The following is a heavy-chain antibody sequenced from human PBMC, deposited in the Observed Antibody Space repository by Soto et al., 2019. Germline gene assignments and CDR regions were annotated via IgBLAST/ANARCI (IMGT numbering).Heavy chain of an antibody. V-gene: IGHV4-4*02. J-gene: IGHJ6*02. CDR1: SGSISSSNW. CDR2: INHSGST. Sequence: SETLSLTCAVSSGSISSSNWWSWVRQPPGKGLEWIGEINHSGSTNYNPYLKSRVTISVDKSKNQFYIKLSSMTAADTAVYYFARGGGRLIGSYYYYYYGMDVWGQGTTVTVSS. D-gene: IGHD1-26*01. CDR3: ARGGGRLIGSYYYYYYGMDV.